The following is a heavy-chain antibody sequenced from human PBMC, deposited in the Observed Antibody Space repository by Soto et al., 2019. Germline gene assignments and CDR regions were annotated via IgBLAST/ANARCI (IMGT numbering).Heavy chain of an antibody. CDR1: GYTFTGYY. Sequence: ASVKVSGKASGYTFTGYYMHWVRQAPGQGLEWMGWINPNSGGTNYAQKFQGRVTMTRDTSISTAYMELSRLRSDDTAVYYCASYGYSSSPYYYYGMDVWGQGTTVTVSS. CDR2: INPNSGGT. CDR3: ASYGYSSSPYYYYGMDV. J-gene: IGHJ6*02. D-gene: IGHD6-13*01. V-gene: IGHV1-2*02.